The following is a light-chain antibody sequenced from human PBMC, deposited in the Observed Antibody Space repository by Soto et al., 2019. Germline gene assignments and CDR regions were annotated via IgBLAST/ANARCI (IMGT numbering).Light chain of an antibody. J-gene: IGKJ1*01. Sequence: DIQMTQSPSTLSASVGDRVTITCRASQSISVWLAWYQQKAGKAPNLLIYKASRLESGVPSRFSGSGSGTEFTLTISGLQPDDFATYYCQHYNIYSPWTFGQGTKVDIK. V-gene: IGKV1-5*03. CDR1: QSISVW. CDR3: QHYNIYSPWT. CDR2: KAS.